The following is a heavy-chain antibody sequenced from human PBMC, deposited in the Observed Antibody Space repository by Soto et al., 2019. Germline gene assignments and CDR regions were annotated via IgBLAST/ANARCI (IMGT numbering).Heavy chain of an antibody. CDR1: GFTFSSYA. V-gene: IGHV3-23*01. CDR3: AKGWTYYYDSSGTFDY. D-gene: IGHD3-22*01. CDR2: ISGSGGST. Sequence: GGSLRLSCAASGFTFSSYAMSWVRQAPGKGLEWVSAISGSGGSTYYADSVQRRFTISRDNSKNTLYLQMNSLRAEDTAVYYCAKGWTYYYDSSGTFDYWGQGTLVTVSS. J-gene: IGHJ4*02.